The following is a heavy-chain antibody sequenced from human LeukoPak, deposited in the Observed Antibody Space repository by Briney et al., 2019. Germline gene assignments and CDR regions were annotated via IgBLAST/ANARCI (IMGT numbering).Heavy chain of an antibody. CDR3: ARDLFPVWEYSSSSPLDY. D-gene: IGHD6-6*01. CDR1: GYTFTSYG. J-gene: IGHJ4*02. CDR2: ISAYNGNT. V-gene: IGHV1-18*01. Sequence: ASVKVSCKASGYTFTSYGISWVRQAPGQGLEWMGWISAYNGNTNYAQKLQGRVTMTTDTSTSTAYMELRSLRSDDTAVYYCARDLFPVWEYSSSSPLDYWGQGTLVTVSS.